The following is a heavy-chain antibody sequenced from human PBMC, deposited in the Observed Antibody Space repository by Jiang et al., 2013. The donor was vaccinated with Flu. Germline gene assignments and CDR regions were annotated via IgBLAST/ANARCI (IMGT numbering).Heavy chain of an antibody. CDR2: ITLIMVT. D-gene: IGHD3-10*01. V-gene: IGHV1-2*02. Sequence: YTFRRLLYPLGCDRPPGQGLEWMGWITLIMVTQTMHGSFQGRVTMTRDTSITTAYLELSRLTYDDTAVYYCARDLEYYFDSGNYWGQGTLVIVST. CDR1: YTFRRLL. J-gene: IGHJ4*02. CDR3: ARDLEYYFDSGNY.